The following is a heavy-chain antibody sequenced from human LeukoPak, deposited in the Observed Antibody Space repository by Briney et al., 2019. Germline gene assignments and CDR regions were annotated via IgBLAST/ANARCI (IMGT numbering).Heavy chain of an antibody. CDR1: GGSISSYY. V-gene: IGHV4-59*01. D-gene: IGHD3-22*01. CDR3: ARARIKYYYDSSGYYYFDY. CDR2: IYYCGST. J-gene: IGHJ4*02. Sequence: KPSETLSLTCTVSGGSISSYYWSWIRQPPGKGLEWIGYIYYCGSTNYNPSLKSRVTISVDTSKNQFSLKLSSVTAADTAVYYCARARIKYYYDSSGYYYFDYWGQGTLVTVSS.